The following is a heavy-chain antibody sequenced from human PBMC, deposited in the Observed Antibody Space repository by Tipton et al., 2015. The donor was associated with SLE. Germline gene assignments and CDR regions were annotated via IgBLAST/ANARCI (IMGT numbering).Heavy chain of an antibody. V-gene: IGHV3-9*01. CDR2: INWNSGSI. CDR3: GTTSSDYGMDV. D-gene: IGHD3-22*01. CDR1: GFTFGDYA. J-gene: IGHJ6*02. Sequence: SLRLSCAASGFTFGDYAMHWVRQAPGKGLEWVSSINWNSGSIGYADSVNGRFSVSRDNTKNALYLQMNSLRAEDTAVYYCGTTSSDYGMDVWGQGTTVTVSS.